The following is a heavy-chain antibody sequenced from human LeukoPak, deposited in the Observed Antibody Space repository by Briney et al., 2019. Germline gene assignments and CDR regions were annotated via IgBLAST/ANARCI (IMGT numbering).Heavy chain of an antibody. CDR1: GGSFSGYY. CDR3: ARSEYNWNFLTYYYYYIDV. V-gene: IGHV4-34*01. D-gene: IGHD1-7*01. J-gene: IGHJ6*03. Sequence: SETLSVTCAVYGGSFSGYYWSWIRQPPGKGLEWIGEINHSGSTNYNPSLKSRVTISVDTSKNQFSLKLSSVTAADTAVYYGARSEYNWNFLTYYYYYIDVWGKGTTVTVSS. CDR2: INHSGST.